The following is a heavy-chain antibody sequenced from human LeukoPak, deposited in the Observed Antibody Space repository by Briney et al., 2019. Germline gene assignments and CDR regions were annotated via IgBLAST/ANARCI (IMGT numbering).Heavy chain of an antibody. D-gene: IGHD2-15*01. V-gene: IGHV1-2*02. CDR2: INPNSGGT. J-gene: IGHJ6*03. CDR3: ARAILDIVVVVAAPPHYYYYMDV. CDR1: GYTFTGYY. Sequence: ASVKVSCKASGYTFTGYYMHWVRQAPGQGLEWMGWINPNSGGTNYAQKFQGRVTMTRDTSISTAYMELSRLRSDDTAVYYCARAILDIVVVVAAPPHYYYYMDVWGKGTTVTISS.